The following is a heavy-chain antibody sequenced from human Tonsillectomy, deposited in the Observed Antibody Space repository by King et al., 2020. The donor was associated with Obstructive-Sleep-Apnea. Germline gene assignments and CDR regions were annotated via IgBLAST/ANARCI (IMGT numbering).Heavy chain of an antibody. D-gene: IGHD2-15*01. J-gene: IGHJ4*02. CDR1: GFSFSTYS. Sequence: QLVQSGGGLVKPGGSLRLSCAASGFSFSTYSMNWVRQAPGKGLEWVSSIGSSSSYIHYADSLKGRFTISRDNAKNSLYLQMNSLRAEDTAVYFCGLGYCRGGSCYSIDYWGPGTLVTVSS. V-gene: IGHV3-21*01. CDR3: GLGYCRGGSCYSIDY. CDR2: IGSSSSYI.